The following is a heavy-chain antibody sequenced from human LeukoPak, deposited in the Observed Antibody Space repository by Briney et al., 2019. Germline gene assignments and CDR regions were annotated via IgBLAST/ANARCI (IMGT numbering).Heavy chain of an antibody. Sequence: SGPTLVNPTQTLTLTCTFSGFSLSTSGVGVGWIRQPPGKALEWLALIYWNDDKRYSPSLKSRLTITKDTSENQVVLTMTNMDPVDTATYYCAHRRDYGSGDAFDYWGQGTLVTVSS. V-gene: IGHV2-5*01. CDR3: AHRRDYGSGDAFDY. CDR1: GFSLSTSGVG. CDR2: IYWNDDK. D-gene: IGHD4/OR15-4a*01. J-gene: IGHJ4*02.